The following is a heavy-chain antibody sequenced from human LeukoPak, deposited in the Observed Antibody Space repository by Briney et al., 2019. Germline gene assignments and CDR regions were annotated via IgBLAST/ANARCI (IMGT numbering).Heavy chain of an antibody. J-gene: IGHJ4*02. CDR3: VRDTGVSAYNDY. CDR1: GFTFSSHT. V-gene: IGHV3-23*01. CDR2: IGGSGGRT. Sequence: GGSLRLSCAASGFTFSSHTMNWVRQAPGKGLEWVSAIGGSGGRTDYAGAVKGRFTISRDNSRNTLYLQMTSLRAEDTAVYYCVRDTGVSAYNDYWGQGTLVTVSS. D-gene: IGHD2-8*02.